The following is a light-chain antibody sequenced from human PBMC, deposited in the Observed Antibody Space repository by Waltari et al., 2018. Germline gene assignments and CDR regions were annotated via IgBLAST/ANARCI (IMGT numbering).Light chain of an antibody. J-gene: IGLJ3*02. CDR3: ASWDDSLNGHWV. V-gene: IGLV1-44*01. CDR2: RSD. CDR1: APNIGGNL. Sequence: QSVLTQPPSASGTPGQRATISCSGSAPNIGGNLVNWYQQLPGKAPKLLIYRSDQRPSGVPDRFSASKTGTSASLAISGLQSEDEADYFCASWDDSLNGHWVFGGGTKVTVL.